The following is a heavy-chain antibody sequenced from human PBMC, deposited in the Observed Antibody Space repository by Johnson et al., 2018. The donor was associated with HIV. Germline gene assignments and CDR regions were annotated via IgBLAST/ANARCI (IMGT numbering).Heavy chain of an antibody. CDR1: GFTFDDYA. J-gene: IGHJ3*02. CDR3: AGRGYYDAFDI. Sequence: VQLVESGGGLVQPGRSLRLSCAASGFTFDDYAMHWVRQAPGKGLEWVSGISWNSGSIGYADSVKGRFTISRDNAKNSLYLQMNSLRAEDTALYYCAGRGYYDAFDIWGQGTMVTVSS. CDR2: ISWNSGSI. D-gene: IGHD3-22*01. V-gene: IGHV3-9*01.